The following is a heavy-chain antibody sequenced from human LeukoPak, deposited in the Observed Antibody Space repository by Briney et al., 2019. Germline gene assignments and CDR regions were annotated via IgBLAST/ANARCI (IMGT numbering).Heavy chain of an antibody. V-gene: IGHV3-66*01. CDR3: AKDATYYYDSSGYYYYYYYMDV. CDR1: GFTVSSNY. D-gene: IGHD3-22*01. Sequence: PGGSLRLSCAASGFTVSSNYMSWVRQAPGKGLEWVSVIYSGGSTYYADSVKGRFTISRDNSKNTLYLQMNSLRAEDTAVYYCAKDATYYYDSSGYYYYYYYMDVWGKGTTVTISS. J-gene: IGHJ6*03. CDR2: IYSGGST.